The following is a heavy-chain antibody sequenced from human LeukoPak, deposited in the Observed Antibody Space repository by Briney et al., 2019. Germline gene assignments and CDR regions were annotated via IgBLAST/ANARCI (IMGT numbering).Heavy chain of an antibody. V-gene: IGHV1-2*02. CDR2: INPNSGGT. CDR1: GYTFTGYY. J-gene: IGHJ5*02. Sequence: ASVKVSCKASGYTFTGYYMHWVRQAPGQGLEWMGWINPNSGGTNYAQKFQGRVTMTRDTSISTAYMELSRLRSDDTAVYYCARGLGYCSGGSCYPNWFDPWGQGTPVTVSS. D-gene: IGHD2-15*01. CDR3: ARGLGYCSGGSCYPNWFDP.